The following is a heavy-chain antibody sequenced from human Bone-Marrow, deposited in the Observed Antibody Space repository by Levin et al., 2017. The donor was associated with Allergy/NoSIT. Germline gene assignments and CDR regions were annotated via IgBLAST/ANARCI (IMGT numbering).Heavy chain of an antibody. J-gene: IGHJ6*02. Sequence: AGGSLRLSCVVSGFTPDDYAIHWVRQTPGKGLEWVSGIFWNGGGTGYADSVKGRFTVSRDKAKNSLYLQMNSLRGEDTALYYCVRDMAPGGADVWGQGTTVTVSS. D-gene: IGHD4-17*01. CDR3: VRDMAPGGADV. CDR1: GFTPDDYA. CDR2: IFWNGGGT. V-gene: IGHV3-9*02.